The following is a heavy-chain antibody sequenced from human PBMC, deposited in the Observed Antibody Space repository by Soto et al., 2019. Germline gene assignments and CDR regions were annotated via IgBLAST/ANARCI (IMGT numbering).Heavy chain of an antibody. D-gene: IGHD3-3*01. CDR1: GGSISSYY. V-gene: IGHV4-59*01. CDR3: ARDIYYDFWSGHYGMDV. CDR2: IYYSGST. Sequence: KPSETLSLTCTVSGGSISSYYWSWIRQPPGKGLEWIGYIYYSGSTNYNPSLKSRVTISVDTSKNQFSLKLSSVTAADTAVYYCARDIYYDFWSGHYGMDVWGQGTTVTVSS. J-gene: IGHJ6*02.